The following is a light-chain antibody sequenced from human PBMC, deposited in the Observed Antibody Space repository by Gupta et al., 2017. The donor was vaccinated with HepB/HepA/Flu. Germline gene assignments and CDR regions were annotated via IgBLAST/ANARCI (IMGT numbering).Light chain of an antibody. CDR2: SNN. J-gene: IGLJ2*01. Sequence: QSASTQPPSASGTPGRRFTISCSGSSSDIGSNTVNWYQQLPGTAPKLLIYSNNQRPSGVPARFSGSKSGTSASLAISGLQAEDEADYYCAAWDDSMNGVVFGGGTKLTVL. CDR1: SSDIGSNT. CDR3: AAWDDSMNGVV. V-gene: IGLV1-44*01.